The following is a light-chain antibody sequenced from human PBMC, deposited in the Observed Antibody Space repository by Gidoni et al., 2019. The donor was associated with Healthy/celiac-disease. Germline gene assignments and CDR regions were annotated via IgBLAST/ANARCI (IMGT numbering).Light chain of an antibody. CDR1: SSDVGGYNS. V-gene: IGLV2-14*01. J-gene: IGLJ2*01. CDR2: EVS. CDR3: SSYTVSTTRVV. Sequence: QSALTQPASVSGSPGQSITISCTGTSSDVGGYNSVSWYQQHPGKAPKLMIYEVSNRPSGFPDRFSGSKSGNTASLTISGLQAEDESDYYCSSYTVSTTRVVFGGGTKLTVL.